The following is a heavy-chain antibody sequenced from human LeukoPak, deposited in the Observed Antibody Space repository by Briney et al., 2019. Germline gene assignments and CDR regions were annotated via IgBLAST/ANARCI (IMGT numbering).Heavy chain of an antibody. CDR3: ARDTPPGYGSGSYPI. Sequence: SETLSLTCVVSGGSFSGYYWTWIRQPPGKGLEWIGEINHSGRTTYNSSLKSRVTISVDTSKDQFSLRLTSVTAADTAVYYCARDTPPGYGSGSYPIWGQGTMVTVSS. V-gene: IGHV4-34*01. CDR2: INHSGRT. D-gene: IGHD3-10*01. CDR1: GGSFSGYY. J-gene: IGHJ3*02.